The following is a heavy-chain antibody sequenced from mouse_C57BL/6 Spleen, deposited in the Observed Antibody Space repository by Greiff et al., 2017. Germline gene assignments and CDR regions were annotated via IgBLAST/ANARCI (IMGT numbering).Heavy chain of an antibody. CDR2: INPNYGTT. CDR3: ASEATVVASYYFDY. J-gene: IGHJ2*01. D-gene: IGHD1-1*01. CDR1: GYSFTDYN. V-gene: IGHV1-39*01. Sequence: EVKVVESGPELVKPGASVKISCKASGYSFTDYNMNWVKQSNGKSLEWIGVINPNYGTTSYNQKFKGKATLTVDQSSSTAYMQLNSLTSEDSAVYYCASEATVVASYYFDYWGQGTTLTVSS.